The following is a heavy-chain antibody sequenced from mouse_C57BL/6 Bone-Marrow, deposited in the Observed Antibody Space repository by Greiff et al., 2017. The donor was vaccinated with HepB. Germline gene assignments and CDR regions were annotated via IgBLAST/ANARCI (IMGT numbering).Heavy chain of an antibody. J-gene: IGHJ2*01. CDR2: INYDGSST. D-gene: IGHD4-1*01. CDR1: GFTFSDYY. Sequence: EVKLMESEGGLVQPGSSMKLSCTASGFTFSDYYMAWVRQVPEKGLEWVANINYDGSSTYYLDSLKSRFIISRDNAKNILYLQMSSLKSEDTATYYCARVNWGGGYFDYWGQGTTLTVSS. V-gene: IGHV5-16*01. CDR3: ARVNWGGGYFDY.